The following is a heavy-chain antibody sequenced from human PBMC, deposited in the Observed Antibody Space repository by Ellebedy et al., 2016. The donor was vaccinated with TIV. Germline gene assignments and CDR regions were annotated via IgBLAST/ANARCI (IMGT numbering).Heavy chain of an antibody. CDR3: AREVLGGRGDMDF. V-gene: IGHV3-33*01. CDR2: IWSDGSEK. CDR1: GFTFSDFH. D-gene: IGHD3-10*01. J-gene: IGHJ6*02. Sequence: LSLTCAASGFTFSDFHIHWVRQAPGGGLQWVALIWSDGSEKYFADSVRGRFPVSRDNSKNVMFLEMNSLRADDTAEYFCAREVLGGRGDMDFWGQGTTVIVSS.